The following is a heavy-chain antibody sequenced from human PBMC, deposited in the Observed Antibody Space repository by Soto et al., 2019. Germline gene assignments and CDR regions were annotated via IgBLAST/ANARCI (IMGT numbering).Heavy chain of an antibody. CDR1: GFTFSGSA. Sequence: EVQLVESGGGLVQPGGSLKLSCAASGFTFSGSAMHWVRQASGKGLEWVGRIRSKANSYATAYAASVKGRFTISRDDSKNTAYRQMNSLKTEDTAVYYCTPAGAMVRGVRFSWFDPWGQGTLVTVSS. CDR2: IRSKANSYAT. J-gene: IGHJ5*02. D-gene: IGHD3-10*01. V-gene: IGHV3-73*02. CDR3: TPAGAMVRGVRFSWFDP.